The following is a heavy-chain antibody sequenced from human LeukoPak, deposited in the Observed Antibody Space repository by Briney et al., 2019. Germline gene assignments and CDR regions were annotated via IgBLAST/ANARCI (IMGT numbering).Heavy chain of an antibody. J-gene: IGHJ4*02. V-gene: IGHV1-46*02. D-gene: IGHD4-23*01. CDR3: ARDLGDYGGNSGFFDF. CDR2: INPSGHRT. CDR1: GYSFNSYY. Sequence: ASVKVSCKASGYSFNSYYIHWVRQAPGQGLEWMGTINPSGHRTIYAQNFQGRVTMTTDTSTRIVDMELSGLKSEDTAVYYCARDLGDYGGNSGFFDFWGQGIPVTVSS.